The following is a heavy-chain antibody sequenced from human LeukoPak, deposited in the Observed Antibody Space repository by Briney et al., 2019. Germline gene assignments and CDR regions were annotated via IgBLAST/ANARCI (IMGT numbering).Heavy chain of an antibody. J-gene: IGHJ4*02. CDR3: ARDAYCSGGSCYVY. D-gene: IGHD2-15*01. V-gene: IGHV3-7*01. CDR2: INQDGSEK. CDR1: GFSFSSYW. Sequence: GGSLRLSCAASGFSFSSYWMSWVRQAPGKGLEWVANINQDGSEKNYVDSVKGRFTISRDNAENSLDLQMNSLRAEDTAVYYCARDAYCSGGSCYVYWGQGTLVTVSS.